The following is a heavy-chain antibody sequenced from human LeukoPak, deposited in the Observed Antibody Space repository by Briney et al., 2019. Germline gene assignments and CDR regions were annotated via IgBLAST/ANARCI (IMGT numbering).Heavy chain of an antibody. J-gene: IGHJ4*02. D-gene: IGHD3-22*01. CDR3: ARGRSSSGYYYSFDY. V-gene: IGHV4-34*01. CDR2: INHSGST. CDR1: GGSFSGYY. Sequence: SETLSLTCAVYGGSFSGYYWSWIRQPPGKGLEWIGEINHSGSTNYNPSLKSRVTISVDTSKNQFSLKRSSVTAADTAVYYCARGRSSSGYYYSFDYWGQGTLVTVSS.